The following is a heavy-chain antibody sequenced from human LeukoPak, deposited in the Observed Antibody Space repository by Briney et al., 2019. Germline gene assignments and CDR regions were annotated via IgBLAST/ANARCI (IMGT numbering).Heavy chain of an antibody. Sequence: SETLSLTCAVYGGSFSGYYWSWIRQPQGKGLEWIGEINHSGSTNYNPTLKRRVTISVETSKNQFSLTLSSVTAADTAVYYCARGRGGTRYDFWSGYGYFDYWGQGTLVTVSS. J-gene: IGHJ4*02. CDR2: INHSGST. V-gene: IGHV4-34*01. D-gene: IGHD3-3*01. CDR3: ARGRGGTRYDFWSGYGYFDY. CDR1: GGSFSGYY.